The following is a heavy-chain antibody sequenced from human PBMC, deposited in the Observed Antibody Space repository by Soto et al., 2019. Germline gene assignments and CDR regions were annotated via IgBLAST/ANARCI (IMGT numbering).Heavy chain of an antibody. Sequence: SETLSLTCTVSGGSSSSYYWSWIRQPPGKGLEWIGYMYNTGSTIYNPSLKSRVTISVDTSKNQFSLKLNSVTAADTAVYYCARDLWGYCGADCYPLDVWGQGTTVTVSS. CDR2: MYNTGST. CDR3: ARDLWGYCGADCYPLDV. D-gene: IGHD2-21*02. J-gene: IGHJ6*02. CDR1: GGSSSSYY. V-gene: IGHV4-59*01.